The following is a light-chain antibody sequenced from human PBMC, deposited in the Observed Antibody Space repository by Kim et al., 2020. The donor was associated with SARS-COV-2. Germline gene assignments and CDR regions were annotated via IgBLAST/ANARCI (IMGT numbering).Light chain of an antibody. V-gene: IGLV1-40*01. Sequence: VTISCTGSSSNIGAGYDVHWYQQVPGAAPKRLIYGNTKRPSGVPDRISGSKSGTSASLVITGLQSEDEADYYCQSYDTTLTGFWVFGGGTQLTVL. CDR2: GNT. J-gene: IGLJ3*02. CDR1: SSNIGAGYD. CDR3: QSYDTTLTGFWV.